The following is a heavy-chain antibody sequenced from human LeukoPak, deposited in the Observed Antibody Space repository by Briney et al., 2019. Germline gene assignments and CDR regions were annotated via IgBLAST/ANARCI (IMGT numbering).Heavy chain of an antibody. CDR2: IRHDESNK. Sequence: GGSLRLSCAASGFTFSSYGMHWVRQAPGKGLEWLASIRHDESNKYYADSLKGRFTISRDNSRDTLYLQMNSLRAEDTAVYYCAKVEASGIAVAGTQGSFFDFWGQGTLVTVSS. CDR1: GFTFSSYG. V-gene: IGHV3-30*02. J-gene: IGHJ4*02. CDR3: AKVEASGIAVAGTQGSFFDF. D-gene: IGHD6-19*01.